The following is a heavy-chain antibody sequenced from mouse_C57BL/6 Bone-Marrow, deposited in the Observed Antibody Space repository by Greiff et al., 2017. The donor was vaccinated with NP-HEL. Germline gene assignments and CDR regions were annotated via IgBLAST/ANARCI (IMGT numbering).Heavy chain of an antibody. Sequence: VQLQQSGPGLVQPSQSLSITCTVSGFSLTSYGVHWVRQSPGKGLEWLGVIWSGGSTDYNAAFISRLSISKDNSKSQVFFKMNSLQADDTAIDYCASDGYYPFYYAMDYWGQGTSVTVSS. CDR3: ASDGYYPFYYAMDY. CDR1: GFSLTSYG. V-gene: IGHV2-2*01. CDR2: IWSGGST. J-gene: IGHJ4*01. D-gene: IGHD2-3*01.